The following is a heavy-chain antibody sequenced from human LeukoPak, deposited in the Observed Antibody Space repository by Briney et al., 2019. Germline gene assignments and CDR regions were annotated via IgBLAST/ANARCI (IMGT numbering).Heavy chain of an antibody. V-gene: IGHV3-30*02. CDR1: GFTFSSYG. Sequence: GGSLRLSCAASGFTFSSYGMHWVRQAPGKGLEWVAFIRYDGSNKYYADSVKGRFTISRDNAKNSLYLQMNSLRAEDTAVYYCARARDSGSYWGYYFDYWGQGTLVTVSS. CDR3: ARARDSGSYWGYYFDY. J-gene: IGHJ4*02. CDR2: IRYDGSNK. D-gene: IGHD1-26*01.